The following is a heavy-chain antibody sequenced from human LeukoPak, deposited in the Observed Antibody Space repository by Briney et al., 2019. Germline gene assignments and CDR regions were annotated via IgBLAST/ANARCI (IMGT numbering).Heavy chain of an antibody. V-gene: IGHV3-30*04. D-gene: IGHD1-1*01. J-gene: IGHJ6*02. CDR2: ISYEGSHK. Sequence: AGGSLRLSCAASGFSFGSYAMHWVRQAPGKGLEWVALISYEGSHKNYTDSVKGRFIISRDNSKNTLYLQMNSLRSEDTAVYYRARAGYNWNDGDYYYGMDAWGQGTTVTVSS. CDR1: GFSFGSYA. CDR3: ARAGYNWNDGDYYYGMDA.